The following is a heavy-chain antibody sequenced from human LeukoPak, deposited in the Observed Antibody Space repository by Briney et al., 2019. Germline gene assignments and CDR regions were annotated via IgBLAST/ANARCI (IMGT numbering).Heavy chain of an antibody. J-gene: IGHJ4*02. D-gene: IGHD6-19*01. CDR1: GFTFSRYN. CDR2: ITSSSIYK. V-gene: IGHV3-21*01. Sequence: GGSLRLSCATSGFTFSRYNMNWVRQAPGKGLEWVSSITSSSIYKYYADSMKGRFTISRDNAKNSLYLQMNSLRAEDTAVYYCARDFSSGWALDYWGQGTLVTVSS. CDR3: ARDFSSGWALDY.